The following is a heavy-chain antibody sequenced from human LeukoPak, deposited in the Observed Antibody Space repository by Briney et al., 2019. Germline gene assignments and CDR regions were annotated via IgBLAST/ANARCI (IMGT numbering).Heavy chain of an antibody. CDR1: GGSISTSSYS. CDR2: IYYSGST. Sequence: SETLSLTCTVSGGSISTSSYSWGWIRQPPGKGLEWIGYIYYSGSTKYNPSLESRVTISVDTSKNHFSLNLSSVTAADTAVYYCARQRHSSGRRFDYWGQGTLVTVSS. D-gene: IGHD6-19*01. V-gene: IGHV4-61*03. CDR3: ARQRHSSGRRFDY. J-gene: IGHJ4*02.